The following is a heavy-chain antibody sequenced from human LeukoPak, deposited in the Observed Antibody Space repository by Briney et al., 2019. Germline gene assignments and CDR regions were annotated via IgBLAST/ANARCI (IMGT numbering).Heavy chain of an antibody. D-gene: IGHD2-8*02. J-gene: IGHJ4*02. CDR3: ARTTGHFDC. CDR2: TYYRSKWYN. Sequence: SQTLSLTCAISGDSFSSKSAAWDWLRQSPSRGLEWLGRTYYRSKWYNEYAVSVKSLITINPDTSKNQFSLQLNSVAPEDTAVYYCARTTGHFDCWGQGTLVTVSS. V-gene: IGHV6-1*01. CDR1: GDSFSSKSAA.